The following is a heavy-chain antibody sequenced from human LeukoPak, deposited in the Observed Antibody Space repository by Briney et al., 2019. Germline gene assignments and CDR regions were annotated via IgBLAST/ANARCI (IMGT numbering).Heavy chain of an antibody. J-gene: IGHJ3*02. CDR2: INHSGST. D-gene: IGHD6-13*01. CDR1: GGSFSGYY. CDR3: ARKEQLGAFDI. Sequence: SETLSLTCAVYGGSFSGYYWSWIRQPPGKGLEWIGEINHSGSTNYNPSLKSRVTISVDKSKNQFSLKLSSVTAADTAVYYCARKEQLGAFDIWGQGTMVTVSS. V-gene: IGHV4-34*01.